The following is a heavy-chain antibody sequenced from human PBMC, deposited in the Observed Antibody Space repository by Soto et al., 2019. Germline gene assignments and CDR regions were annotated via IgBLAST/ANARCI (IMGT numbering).Heavy chain of an antibody. CDR1: GGTFSSYA. V-gene: IGHV1-69*01. CDR3: ARSQGSSTSLAIYYYYYYGMDV. Sequence: QVQLVQSGAEVKKPGSSVKVSCKASGGTFSSYAISWVRQAPGQGLEWMGGIIPISGTANYAQKFQGRVTITADDSSSTASMALSSLSSEDTAVYYCARSQGSSTSLAIYYYYYYGMDVWGQGTTVTVSS. J-gene: IGHJ6*02. CDR2: IIPISGTA. D-gene: IGHD2-2*01.